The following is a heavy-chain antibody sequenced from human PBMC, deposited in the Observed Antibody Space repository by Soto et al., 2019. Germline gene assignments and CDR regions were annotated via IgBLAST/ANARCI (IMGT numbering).Heavy chain of an antibody. V-gene: IGHV3-74*01. CDR3: AREPPKSSSWYLFYY. D-gene: IGHD6-13*01. CDR2: INSDGSTK. J-gene: IGHJ4*02. CDR1: GFTFSGYW. Sequence: GGSLRLSCAVSGFTFSGYWMHWVRQAPGKGLVWVSRINSDGSTKNYADSVKGRFTISRDNSKNTLYLQMNSLRAEDTAVYYCAREPPKSSSWYLFYYWGQGTLVTVSS.